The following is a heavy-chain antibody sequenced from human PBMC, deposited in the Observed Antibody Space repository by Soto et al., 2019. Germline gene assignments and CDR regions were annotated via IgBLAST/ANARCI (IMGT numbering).Heavy chain of an antibody. V-gene: IGHV3-11*05. CDR3: ATRRPTGYYNY. D-gene: IGHD3-9*01. CDR1: GFPFSDYY. CDR2: ISSSSSDT. J-gene: IGHJ4*02. Sequence: QVQLVESGGDLVKPGGSLRLSCAASGFPFSDYYMSWIRQAPGKGLEWVSSISSSSSDTNYAQSVKGRFTISRDNAKNSLHLQMNSLRADDTAVYYCATRRPTGYYNYWGQGTLVTVSA.